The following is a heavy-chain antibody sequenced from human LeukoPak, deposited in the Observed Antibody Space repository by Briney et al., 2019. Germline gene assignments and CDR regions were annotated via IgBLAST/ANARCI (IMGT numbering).Heavy chain of an antibody. D-gene: IGHD1-26*01. CDR3: TRESGAFSPFGF. CDR1: GGSIITTNW. Sequence: SETLSLTCGVSGGSIITTNWWSWVRQPPGKGLEWIGEVHLNGATNYNPSLESRVSMSIDRSKNQLSLKLSSVTAADTATYYCTRESGAFSPFGFWGQGTLVTVSS. J-gene: IGHJ4*02. CDR2: VHLNGAT. V-gene: IGHV4-4*02.